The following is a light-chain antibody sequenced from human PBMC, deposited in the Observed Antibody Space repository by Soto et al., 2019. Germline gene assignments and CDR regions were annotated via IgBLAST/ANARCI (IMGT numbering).Light chain of an antibody. Sequence: ETVMTQSPGSRSVSPGERATLSCRASQRVSIHLAWYQQKPGQAPRLLIYDTSTRATGIPARFSGSGSGTEFTLTISSLQSEDFAVYYCQQYSNWPPITFGQGTRLDIK. CDR1: QRVSIH. V-gene: IGKV3-15*01. CDR3: QQYSNWPPIT. J-gene: IGKJ5*01. CDR2: DTS.